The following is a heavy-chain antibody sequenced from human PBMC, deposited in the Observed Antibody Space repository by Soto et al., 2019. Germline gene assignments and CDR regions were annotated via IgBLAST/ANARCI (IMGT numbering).Heavy chain of an antibody. J-gene: IGHJ6*02. CDR2: ISYDGSNK. D-gene: IGHD4-17*01. CDR3: ARVSPSETTLPFVYYYYGMAV. Sequence: QVQLVDSGGGVVQPGRSLRLSCAASGFSFSSYALHWVRQAPGTGLEWVAVISYDGSNKYYADSVKGRFTISRDNGKNTLFLQMKSLRAEDTAGYYCARVSPSETTLPFVYYYYGMAVWGQGTPVTLS. V-gene: IGHV3-30-3*01. CDR1: GFSFSSYA.